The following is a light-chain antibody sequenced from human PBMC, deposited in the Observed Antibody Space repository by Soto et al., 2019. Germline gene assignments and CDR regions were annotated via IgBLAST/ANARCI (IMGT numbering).Light chain of an antibody. J-gene: IGLJ1*01. Sequence: QSALSQPASVSGSPGQTITISCTGTSTDVGGYNAVSWYQHHPGKAPKLIIYEVTHRPSGVSDRVSASKSGNTASLTISGLQAEDEADYYCNSFRVSHLYVFGTGTKLTVL. CDR1: STDVGGYNA. V-gene: IGLV2-14*01. CDR3: NSFRVSHLYV. CDR2: EVT.